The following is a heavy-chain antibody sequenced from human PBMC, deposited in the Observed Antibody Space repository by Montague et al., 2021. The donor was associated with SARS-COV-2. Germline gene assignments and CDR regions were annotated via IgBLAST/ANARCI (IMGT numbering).Heavy chain of an antibody. J-gene: IGHJ3*01. CDR2: IYFNGNT. D-gene: IGHD6-19*01. Sequence: SETLSLTCTVSGGSITKNVGYWAWIRQPPGKGLEWIGNIYFNGNTYFNPSLKSQATISVETSKNHFTLKLSSVTAAETAVYYCARPTCNLYSSGSPSAFDFWGQGTMVTVSS. V-gene: IGHV4-39*02. CDR1: GGSITKNVGY. CDR3: ARPTCNLYSSGSPSAFDF.